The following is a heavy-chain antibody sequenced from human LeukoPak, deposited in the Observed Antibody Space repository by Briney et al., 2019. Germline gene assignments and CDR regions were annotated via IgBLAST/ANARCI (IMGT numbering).Heavy chain of an antibody. CDR2: IRYDGSNK. D-gene: IGHD2-2*01. J-gene: IGHJ6*03. CDR3: AKDGRYCSSTSCFYRPSNYYYYYMDV. V-gene: IGHV3-30*02. CDR1: GFTFSSYG. Sequence: GGSLRLSCAASGFTFSSYGMHWVRQAPGKGLEWVAFIRYDGSNKYYADSVKGRFTISRDNSKNTLYLQMNSLRAEDTAVYYCAKDGRYCSSTSCFYRPSNYYYYYMDVWGKGTTVTISS.